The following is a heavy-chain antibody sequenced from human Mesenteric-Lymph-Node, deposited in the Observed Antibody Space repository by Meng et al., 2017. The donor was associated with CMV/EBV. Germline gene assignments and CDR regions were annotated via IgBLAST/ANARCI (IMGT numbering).Heavy chain of an antibody. CDR3: AISRYCSSTSCYMGEDYFDY. D-gene: IGHD2-2*01. CDR1: GYTFTSYG. J-gene: IGHJ4*02. Sequence: ASVKVSCKASGYTFTSYGISWVRQAPGQGLEWMGWISAYNGNTNYARKLQGRVTMTTDTSTSTAYMELRSLRSDDTAVYYCAISRYCSSTSCYMGEDYFDYWGQGTLVTVSS. V-gene: IGHV1-18*01. CDR2: ISAYNGNT.